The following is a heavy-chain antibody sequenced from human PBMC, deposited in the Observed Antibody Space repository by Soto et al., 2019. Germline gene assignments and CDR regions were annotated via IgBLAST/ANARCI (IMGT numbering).Heavy chain of an antibody. J-gene: IGHJ3*02. D-gene: IGHD1-26*01. V-gene: IGHV5-51*01. Sequence: PGESLKISCKGSGYTFSNYWIDWVRQMPGKSLEWMGIIYPGDSDTRYSPSFQGQVTISVDKSITTAYLQWSSLKASDTAMYYCARRRDGGSYNAFDIWGQGTMVTVSS. CDR1: GYTFSNYW. CDR2: IYPGDSDT. CDR3: ARRRDGGSYNAFDI.